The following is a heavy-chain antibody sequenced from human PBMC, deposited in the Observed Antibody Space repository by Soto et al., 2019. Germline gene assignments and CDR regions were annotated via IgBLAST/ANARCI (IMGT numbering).Heavy chain of an antibody. CDR1: GGSISSSNW. D-gene: IGHD2-2*01. CDR3: AREDQIVVQAESGGRHASSYYGMDV. CDR2: IYHSGST. Sequence: SETLSLTCAVSGGSISSSNWWSWVRQPPGKGLEWIGEIYHSGSTNYNPSLKSRVTISVDKSKNQFSLKLSSVTAADTAVYYCAREDQIVVQAESGGRHASSYYGMDVWGQGTTVTVSS. V-gene: IGHV4-4*02. J-gene: IGHJ6*02.